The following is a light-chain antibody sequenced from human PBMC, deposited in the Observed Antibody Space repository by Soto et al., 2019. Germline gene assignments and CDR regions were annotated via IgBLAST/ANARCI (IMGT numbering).Light chain of an antibody. CDR1: SGHSSYI. J-gene: IGLJ2*01. Sequence: QLVLTQSSSASASLGSSVKLTCTLSSGHSSYIIEWHQQQPGKAPRYLMRLEAGGSYNKGSGVTDRFSGSSSGADRYLNIAYLQFEDEADYDCETWDSHTRVYGGGTKLTVL. V-gene: IGLV4-60*02. CDR2: LEAGGSY. CDR3: ETWDSHTRV.